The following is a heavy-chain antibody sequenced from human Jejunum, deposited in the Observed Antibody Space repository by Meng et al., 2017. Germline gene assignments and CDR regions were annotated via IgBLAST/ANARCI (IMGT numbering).Heavy chain of an antibody. J-gene: IGHJ5*02. CDR1: GYTFTTYH. CDR3: TREAPGTYWFDP. CDR2: ISPSSDYT. V-gene: IGHV1-46*01. Sequence: QLVESWAKMQTPGSSVKAPCTSPGYTFTTYHILWVRQAPGQGLEYMGIISPSSDYTKYAQKFKGRVTMTRDMSTSTVYMELSSLRSEDTAVYYCTREAPGTYWFDPWGQGTLVTVSS.